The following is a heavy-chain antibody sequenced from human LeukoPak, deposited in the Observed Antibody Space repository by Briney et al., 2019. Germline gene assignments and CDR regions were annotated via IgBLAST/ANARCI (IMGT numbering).Heavy chain of an antibody. J-gene: IGHJ3*02. CDR1: GGSISPYY. Sequence: SGPTLVKPSETLSLTCTVSGGSISPYYWSWIRQPPGKGLEWIGYIYYTGGTYYNPPLKSRVTLSVDTSKTQFSLKLTSVTAADTAVYYCARAYYSGSGTFDIWGQGTMVTVSS. V-gene: IGHV4-59*01. CDR3: ARAYYSGSGTFDI. CDR2: IYYTGGT. D-gene: IGHD3-10*01.